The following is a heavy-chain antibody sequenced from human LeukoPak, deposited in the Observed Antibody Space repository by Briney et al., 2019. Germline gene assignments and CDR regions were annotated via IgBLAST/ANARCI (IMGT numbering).Heavy chain of an antibody. D-gene: IGHD3-10*01. CDR1: GYTFTSYD. Sequence: ASVKVSCKASGYTFTSYDINWVRQATGQGLEWMGWMNPNSGNTGYAQKFQGRVTMTRNTSISTAYMELSSLRSEDTAVYYCARGRGTYYYGSGSRELFDYWGQGTLVTVSS. CDR3: ARGRGTYYYGSGSRELFDY. CDR2: MNPNSGNT. J-gene: IGHJ4*02. V-gene: IGHV1-8*01.